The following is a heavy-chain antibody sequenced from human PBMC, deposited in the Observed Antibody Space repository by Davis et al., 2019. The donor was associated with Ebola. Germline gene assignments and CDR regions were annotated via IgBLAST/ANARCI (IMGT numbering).Heavy chain of an antibody. CDR3: ARGPYYDFWSGYSPFYYYGMDV. CDR1: GGSISSYY. Sequence: PSETLSLTCTVSGGSISSYYWSWIRQPPGKGLEWIGEINHSGSTNYNPSLKSRVTISVDTSKNQFSLKLSSVTAADTAVYYCARGPYYDFWSGYSPFYYYGMDVWGQGTTVTVSS. V-gene: IGHV4-34*01. CDR2: INHSGST. J-gene: IGHJ6*02. D-gene: IGHD3-3*01.